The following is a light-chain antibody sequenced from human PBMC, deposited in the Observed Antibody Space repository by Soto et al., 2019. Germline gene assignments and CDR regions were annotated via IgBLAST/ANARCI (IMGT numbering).Light chain of an antibody. Sequence: QSVLTRPVSVSGSPGQSITISCTGTSSDVGGYNYVSWYQQHPGKAPKLMIYDVSNRPSGVSNRFSGSKSGNTASLTISGLQAEDEADYYCNSYTTSSTYVFGTGTKVTVL. CDR2: DVS. CDR1: SSDVGGYNY. V-gene: IGLV2-14*01. CDR3: NSYTTSSTYV. J-gene: IGLJ1*01.